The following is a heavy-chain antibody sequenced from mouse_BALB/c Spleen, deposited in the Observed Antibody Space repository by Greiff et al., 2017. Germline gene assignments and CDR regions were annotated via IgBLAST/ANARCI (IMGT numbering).Heavy chain of an antibody. CDR3: ARLIPPWYFDV. Sequence: VQLQQSGAELVRPGSSVKISCKASGYAFSSYWMNWVKQRPGQGLEWIGQIYPGDGDTNYNGKFKGKATLTADKSSSTAYMQLSSLTSEDSAVYFCARLIPPWYFDVWGAGTTVTVSS. V-gene: IGHV1-80*01. CDR1: GYAFSSYW. J-gene: IGHJ1*01. CDR2: IYPGDGDT.